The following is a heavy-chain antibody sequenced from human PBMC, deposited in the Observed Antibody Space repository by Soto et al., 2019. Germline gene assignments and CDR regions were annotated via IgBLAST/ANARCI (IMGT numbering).Heavy chain of an antibody. CDR3: ARQFYYDTSGFNYEYLDY. V-gene: IGHV1-18*01. CDR2: ISPYTGHT. D-gene: IGHD3-22*01. Sequence: ASVKVSCKASGYNFPNYAISWVRQAPGQGLEWMGWISPYTGHTNYDHSLRGRLSLSTDTSTSTAYMELGSLGSDDTAVYYCARQFYYDTSGFNYEYLDYWGQGPLVTVSS. J-gene: IGHJ4*02. CDR1: GYNFPNYA.